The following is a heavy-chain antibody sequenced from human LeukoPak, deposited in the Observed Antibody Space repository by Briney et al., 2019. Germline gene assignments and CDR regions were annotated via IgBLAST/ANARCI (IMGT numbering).Heavy chain of an antibody. D-gene: IGHD3-3*01. CDR3: ARGGGNNAIFGVVTYGMDV. Sequence: GGSLRLSCAASGFTFGNYAMSWVRQAPGKGLEWVSAMSATGGSTYYSDSVKGRFTISRDDSKNTLYLQMNSLRPEDTAVYYFARGGGNNAIFGVVTYGMDVWGQGTTVTVSS. J-gene: IGHJ6*02. CDR2: MSATGGST. V-gene: IGHV3-23*01. CDR1: GFTFGNYA.